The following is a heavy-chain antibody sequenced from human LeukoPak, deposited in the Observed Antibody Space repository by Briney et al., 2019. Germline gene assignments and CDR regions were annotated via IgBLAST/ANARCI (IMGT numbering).Heavy chain of an antibody. CDR3: ARDGQQLAYGMDV. CDR1: GGSFSGYY. D-gene: IGHD6-6*01. V-gene: IGHV4-34*01. J-gene: IGHJ6*02. Sequence: SETLSLTCAVYGGSFSGYYWSWIRQPPEKGLEWIGEINHSGSTNYNPSLKSRVTISVDTSKNQFSLKLSSVTAADTAVYYCARDGQQLAYGMDVWGQGTTVTVSS. CDR2: INHSGST.